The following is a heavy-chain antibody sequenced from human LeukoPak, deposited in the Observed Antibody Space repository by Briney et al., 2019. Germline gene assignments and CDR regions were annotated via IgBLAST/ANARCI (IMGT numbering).Heavy chain of an antibody. D-gene: IGHD3-16*01. CDR3: ARSRDDYDY. CDR2: MNPNSGNT. J-gene: IGHJ4*02. Sequence: ASVKVSCKASGYTFTSYDINCVRQATGQGREWRGWMNPNSGNTGYAQKFQRRVTMTRNTTISTAYMELSSLRSEDTAVYYCARSRDDYDYWRQGTLVTVSS. CDR1: GYTFTSYD. V-gene: IGHV1-8*01.